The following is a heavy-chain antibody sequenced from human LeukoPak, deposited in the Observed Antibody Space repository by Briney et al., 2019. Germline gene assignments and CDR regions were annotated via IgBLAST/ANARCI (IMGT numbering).Heavy chain of an antibody. CDR2: INPNSGGT. Sequence: ASVKVSCKASGYTFTGYYMHWVRQAPGQGLEWMGWINPNSGGTNYAQKFQGRVTMTRDTSISTAYMELSRLRSDDTAVYYCAGIQLEKPRPSYYYYYYMDVWGKGTTVTVSS. D-gene: IGHD1-1*01. J-gene: IGHJ6*03. CDR3: AGIQLEKPRPSYYYYYYMDV. CDR1: GYTFTGYY. V-gene: IGHV1-2*02.